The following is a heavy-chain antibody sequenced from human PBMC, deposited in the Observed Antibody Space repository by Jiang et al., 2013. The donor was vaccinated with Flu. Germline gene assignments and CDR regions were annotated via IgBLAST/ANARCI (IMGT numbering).Heavy chain of an antibody. CDR1: GFTFSSYW. CDR2: INSDGTST. CDR3: ARGAEGAYNPL. J-gene: IGHJ4*02. V-gene: IGHV3-74*01. Sequence: PGGSLRLSCAASGFTFSSYWMHWVRQAPGKGLVWVSRINSDGTSTTCADSVKGRFTISRDNAKNTLFLQMNSLRAEDTAIYYCARGAEGAYNPLWGQGTLVTVSS. D-gene: IGHD5-24*01.